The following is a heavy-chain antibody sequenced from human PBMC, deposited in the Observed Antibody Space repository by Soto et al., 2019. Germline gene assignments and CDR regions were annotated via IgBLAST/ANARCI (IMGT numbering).Heavy chain of an antibody. CDR2: IYYSGST. J-gene: IGHJ4*02. Sequence: PSETLSLTCTVSGGSISSGDYYWSWIRQPPGKGLEWIGYIYYSGSTYYNPSLKSRVTISVDTSKNQFSLKLSSVTAADTAVYYCARSSGYMDYYFDYRGQGTLVTVSS. D-gene: IGHD3-22*01. CDR1: GGSISSGDYY. CDR3: ARSSGYMDYYFDY. V-gene: IGHV4-30-4*01.